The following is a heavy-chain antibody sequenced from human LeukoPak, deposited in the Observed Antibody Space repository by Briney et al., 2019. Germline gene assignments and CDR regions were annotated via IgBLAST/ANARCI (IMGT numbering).Heavy chain of an antibody. CDR2: ISGSGGST. J-gene: IGHJ1*01. Sequence: GGSLRLSCAASGFTFSSYAMSWVRQAPGKGLEWVSAISGSGGSTYYADSVKGRFTISRDNAKNSLYLQMNSLRAEEDTAVYYCARDRRGVVTAIPAEYLQHWGQGTLATVSS. CDR3: ARDRRGVVTAIPAEYLQH. V-gene: IGHV3-23*01. CDR1: GFTFSSYA. D-gene: IGHD2-21*02.